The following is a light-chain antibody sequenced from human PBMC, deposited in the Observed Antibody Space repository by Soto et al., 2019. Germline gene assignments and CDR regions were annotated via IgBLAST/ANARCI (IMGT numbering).Light chain of an antibody. CDR1: QDINDY. J-gene: IGKJ2*01. Sequence: EIQMTQSPSSLSASLGDRVTITCQASQDINDYSNWYQQKPGKAPRLLIYGASFLEVGVPSRFSGSGSGTHFTLTISRLQTEDVATYYCQQYDSLPYTFGQGTRLEIK. V-gene: IGKV1-33*01. CDR2: GAS. CDR3: QQYDSLPYT.